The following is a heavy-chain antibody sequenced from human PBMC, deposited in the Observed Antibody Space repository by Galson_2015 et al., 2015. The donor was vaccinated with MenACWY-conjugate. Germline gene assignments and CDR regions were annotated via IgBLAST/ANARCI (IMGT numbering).Heavy chain of an antibody. J-gene: IGHJ4*02. V-gene: IGHV3-48*02. CDR1: GFTFSSNS. CDR3: AKALTRLDD. D-gene: IGHD2-2*01. CDR2: ISSAGSSI. Sequence: SRRLSCAASGFTFSSNSMNWVRHAPVQGLVWAPSISSAGSSIYYADSVKGRFTISRDNAENSLYLQMNSLGDEDTAVYYCAKALTRLDDWGQGTLVTVSS.